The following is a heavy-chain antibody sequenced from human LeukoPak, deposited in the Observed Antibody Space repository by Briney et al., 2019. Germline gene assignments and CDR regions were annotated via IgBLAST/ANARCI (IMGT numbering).Heavy chain of an antibody. CDR1: GGSVSGTSYF. CDR3: ARSPSGPNPFGP. V-gene: IGHV4-39*01. J-gene: IGHJ5*02. Sequence: PSETLSLTYTVSGGSVSGTSYFWGWIRQPPGKGLEWIGSIYYRGSTYYNPSLKSRVTISVDTSKNRFSLRLMSVTSADTAVYYCARSPSGPNPFGPWGQGTLVTVSS. CDR2: IYYRGST.